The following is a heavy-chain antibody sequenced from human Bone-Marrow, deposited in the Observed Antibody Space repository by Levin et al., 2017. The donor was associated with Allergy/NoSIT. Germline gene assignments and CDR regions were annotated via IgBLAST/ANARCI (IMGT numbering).Heavy chain of an antibody. D-gene: IGHD3/OR15-3a*01. J-gene: IGHJ6*02. CDR2: ITSGSSYI. Sequence: GGSLRLSCEASGFTFSDFAMNWVRQAPGKGLEWVSSITSGSSYIYYADSVRGRFTVSRDNSKNSLYLQMDSLRVEDTAVYYCATGFGLVNYYFYPMDVWGQGTPVTVS. V-gene: IGHV3-21*01. CDR1: GFTFSDFA. CDR3: ATGFGLVNYYFYPMDV.